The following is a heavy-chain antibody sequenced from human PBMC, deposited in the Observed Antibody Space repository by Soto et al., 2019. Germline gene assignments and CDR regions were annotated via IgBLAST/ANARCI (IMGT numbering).Heavy chain of an antibody. CDR2: IYHGGTN. D-gene: IGHD6-19*01. Sequence: SETLSLTCTVSGYSISSGSYCAWSRQPPGKVPEWIESIYHGGTNFYNPSLKSRITISVDTSNNQFSLKLTSVTAADTAVYYCARVHVMVVAGSTFDYWGHGTLVTVSS. V-gene: IGHV4-38-2*02. J-gene: IGHJ4*01. CDR3: ARVHVMVVAGSTFDY. CDR1: GYSISSGSY.